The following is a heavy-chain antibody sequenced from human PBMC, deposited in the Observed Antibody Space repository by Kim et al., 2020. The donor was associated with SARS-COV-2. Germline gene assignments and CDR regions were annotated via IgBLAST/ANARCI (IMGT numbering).Heavy chain of an antibody. CDR3: ARVEXGYSTSWFDYYYVMDV. J-gene: IGHJ6*02. D-gene: IGHD6-13*01. Sequence: ASVKVSCKASGYTFTSYDINWVRQATGQGLEWMGWMNPNSGNTGYAQKFQGRVTMTRNTSISTAYMELSSLRSEDTAVYYCARVEXGYSTSWFDYYYVMDVWGQGXTVTVSS. V-gene: IGHV1-8*01. CDR1: GYTFTSYD. CDR2: MNPNSGNT.